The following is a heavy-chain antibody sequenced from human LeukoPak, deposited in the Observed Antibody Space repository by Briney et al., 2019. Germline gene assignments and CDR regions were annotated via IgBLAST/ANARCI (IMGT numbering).Heavy chain of an antibody. CDR2: IIPIFGTA. J-gene: IGHJ4*02. CDR1: GGTFSSYA. Sequence: SVKVSCKASGGTFSSYAISWVRQAPGQGLEWMGRIIPIFGTANYAQKFQGRVTITTDESTSTAYMELSSLRSEDTAVYYRATRYVVRGVPADYWGQGTLVTVSS. CDR3: ATRYVVRGVPADY. V-gene: IGHV1-69*05. D-gene: IGHD3-10*01.